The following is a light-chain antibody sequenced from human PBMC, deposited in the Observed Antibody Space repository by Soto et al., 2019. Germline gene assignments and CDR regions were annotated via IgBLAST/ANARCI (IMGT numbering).Light chain of an antibody. CDR3: QQYGSSPRT. CDR1: QSVGGSY. V-gene: IGKV3-20*01. J-gene: IGKJ1*01. Sequence: LTPSRGTLSLSPGERATVSCMGSQSVGGSYLAWYQQKPGQAPRXLIYGASIRATGIPDRFSGSGSGTDFTLTITRLEPEDFAVYYCQQYGSSPRTLGQGTKVDIK. CDR2: GAS.